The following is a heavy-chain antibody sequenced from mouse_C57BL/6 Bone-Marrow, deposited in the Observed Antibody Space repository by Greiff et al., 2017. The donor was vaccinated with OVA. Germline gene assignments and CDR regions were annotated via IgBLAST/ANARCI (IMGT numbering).Heavy chain of an antibody. CDR2: IDPETGGT. CDR1: GYTFTDYE. J-gene: IGHJ3*01. CDR3: TRSDDGYYRYWFAY. D-gene: IGHD2-3*01. V-gene: IGHV1-15*01. Sequence: VQLQQSGAELVRPGASVTLSCKASGYTFTDYEMHWVKQTPVHGLELIGAIDPETGGTAYNQKFKGKAILTADKSSSTAYMELRSLTSEDSAVYYCTRSDDGYYRYWFAYWGQGTLVTVSA.